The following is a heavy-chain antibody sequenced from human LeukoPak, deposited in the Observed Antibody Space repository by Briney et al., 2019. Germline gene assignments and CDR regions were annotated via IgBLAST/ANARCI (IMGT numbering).Heavy chain of an antibody. CDR1: GGSISSYY. J-gene: IGHJ5*02. Sequence: SETLSLTCTVSGGSISSYYWSWIRQPAGKGLEWIGRIYTSGSTNYNPSLKSRVTMSVDTSKNQFSLKLSSVTAADTAVYYCAGEEYSSSSYNWFDPWGQGTLVTVSS. CDR2: IYTSGST. V-gene: IGHV4-4*07. CDR3: AGEEYSSSSYNWFDP. D-gene: IGHD6-6*01.